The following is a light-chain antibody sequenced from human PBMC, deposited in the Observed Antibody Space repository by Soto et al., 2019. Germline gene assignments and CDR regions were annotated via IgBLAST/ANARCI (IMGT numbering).Light chain of an antibody. CDR2: GAS. J-gene: IGKJ3*01. Sequence: ELVLTQSPGTLSLSPGDRATLSCRASQSVSSSYLAWYQQKPGHAPRLLIYGASSRATGIPDSFSGSGSGTDFTLTISRLEPEDFAVYYCQQYGSSPFTFGPGTKVDIK. CDR1: QSVSSSY. V-gene: IGKV3-20*01. CDR3: QQYGSSPFT.